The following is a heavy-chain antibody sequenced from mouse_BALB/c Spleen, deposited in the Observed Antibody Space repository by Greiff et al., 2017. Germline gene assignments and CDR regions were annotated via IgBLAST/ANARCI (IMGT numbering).Heavy chain of an antibody. CDR3: ARDRVLFDY. D-gene: IGHD2-14*01. CDR2: IRNKANGYTT. Sequence: EVMLVESGGGLVQPGGSLRLSCATSGFTFTDYYMSWVRQPPGKALEWLGFIRNKANGYTTEYSASVKGRFTISRDNSQSILYLQMNTLRAEDSATYYCARDRVLFDYWGQGTTLTVSS. J-gene: IGHJ2*01. V-gene: IGHV7-3*02. CDR1: GFTFTDYY.